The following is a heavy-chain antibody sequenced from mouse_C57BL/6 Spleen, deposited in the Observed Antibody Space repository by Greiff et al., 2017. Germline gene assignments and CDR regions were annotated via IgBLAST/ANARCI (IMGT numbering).Heavy chain of an antibody. CDR3: TRDPITTVVAKVYFDV. Sequence: EVQLQESGEGLVKPGGSLKLSCAASGFTFSSYAMSWVRQTPEKRLEWVAYISSGGDYIYYADTVKGRFTISRDNARNTLYLQMSSLKSEDTAMYYCTRDPITTVVAKVYFDVWGTGTTVTVSS. CDR1: GFTFSSYA. V-gene: IGHV5-9-1*02. D-gene: IGHD1-1*01. J-gene: IGHJ1*03. CDR2: ISSGGDYI.